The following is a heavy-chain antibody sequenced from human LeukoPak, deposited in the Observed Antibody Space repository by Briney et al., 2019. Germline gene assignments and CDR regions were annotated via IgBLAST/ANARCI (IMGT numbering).Heavy chain of an antibody. CDR1: GFTFSSYP. D-gene: IGHD6-19*01. V-gene: IGHV3-30-3*01. J-gene: IGHJ4*02. CDR2: ISNDGSYK. Sequence: PGGSLRLSCAASGFTFSSYPMHWVRQAPGKGLEWVALISNDGSYKRYAESVKGRFTISRDNSKNTLYLQVNSLRAEDTAVYYCARGTHDSTGWYYFNYWGQGTLVTVSP. CDR3: ARGTHDSTGWYYFNY.